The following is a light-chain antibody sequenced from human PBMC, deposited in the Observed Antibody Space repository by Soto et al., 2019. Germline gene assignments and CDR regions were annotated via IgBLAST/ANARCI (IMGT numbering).Light chain of an antibody. J-gene: IGLJ1*01. CDR3: SSYTGSSTFV. Sequence: QSALTQPASVSGSPGQSITISCTGTSSDVGGYDYVSWYQQLPGKAPKLLIYDVNNRPSGVSHRFSGSKSGNTASLTISGLQAEDGADYYCSSYTGSSTFVFGTGTKVTVL. V-gene: IGLV2-14*01. CDR2: DVN. CDR1: SSDVGGYDY.